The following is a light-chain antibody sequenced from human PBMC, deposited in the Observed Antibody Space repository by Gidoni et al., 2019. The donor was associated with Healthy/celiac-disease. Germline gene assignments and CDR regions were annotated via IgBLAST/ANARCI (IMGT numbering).Light chain of an antibody. CDR3: QSYDSSNRV. CDR2: EDN. J-gene: IGLJ3*02. V-gene: IGLV6-57*02. Sequence: NFMLTQPHSVSASPGNTVTISCTGSSGSIASNYVQWYQQRPGSAPTTVIYEDNQRPSGVPDRFSGSIDSSSNSASLTISGLKTEDEADYYCQSYDSSNRVFGGGTKLTVL. CDR1: SGSIASNY.